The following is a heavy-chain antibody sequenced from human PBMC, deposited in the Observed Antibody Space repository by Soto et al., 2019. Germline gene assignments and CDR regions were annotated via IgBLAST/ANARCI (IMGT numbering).Heavy chain of an antibody. CDR3: ARGGGVGVAGSAAFDM. V-gene: IGHV1-2*02. CDR1: GYPVTAYY. CDR2: INPATGAA. D-gene: IGHD3-3*01. Sequence: QLHLVQSGAVVKKPGASVTVSCSASGYPVTAYYMHWVRQAPGRGLEWMGGINPATGAAKYTQTFRGRVTMTRDTSTSTVFMDLSGLTSEAPAVFYCARGGGVGVAGSAAFDMWGQGTLVTVSS. J-gene: IGHJ3*02.